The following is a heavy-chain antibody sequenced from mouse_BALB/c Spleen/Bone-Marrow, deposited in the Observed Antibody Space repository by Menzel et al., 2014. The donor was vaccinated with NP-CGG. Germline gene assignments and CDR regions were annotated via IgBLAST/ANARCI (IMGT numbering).Heavy chain of an antibody. CDR3: ARYDGPAWFAY. CDR1: GYSFTTYW. V-gene: IGHV1S81*02. CDR2: INPSNGRT. J-gene: IGHJ3*01. Sequence: VQGVESGAELVKPGASVRLSCKASGYSFTTYWIHWVKQRPGQGLEWIGEINPSNGRTNYNEKFKSKATLTVDKSSSTAYMQLSSLTSEDSAVYYCARYDGPAWFAYWGQGTLVTVSA. D-gene: IGHD2-3*01.